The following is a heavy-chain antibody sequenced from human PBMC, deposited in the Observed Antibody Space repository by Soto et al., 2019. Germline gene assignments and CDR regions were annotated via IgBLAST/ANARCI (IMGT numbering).Heavy chain of an antibody. CDR1: GGSISSGGYY. Sequence: QVQLQESGPGLVKPSQTLSLTCTVSGGSISSGGYYWNWIRQHPGKGLEWIGYIYYSGRIYYNPALKSRFTISVDTSKNQFSLKMSSVTAADTAVYYCARSVLPWGQGTLVTVSS. CDR2: IYYSGRI. J-gene: IGHJ5*02. CDR3: ARSVLP. V-gene: IGHV4-31*03.